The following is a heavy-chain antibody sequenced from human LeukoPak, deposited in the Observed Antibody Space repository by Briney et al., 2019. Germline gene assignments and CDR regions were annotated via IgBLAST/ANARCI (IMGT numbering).Heavy chain of an antibody. D-gene: IGHD5-12*01. V-gene: IGHV3-48*01. J-gene: IGHJ5*02. CDR1: GFTFSSYS. CDR3: ARVELDIVATTYNWFDP. CDR2: ISSSSSTI. Sequence: GGSLRLSCAASGFTFSSYSMNWVRQAPGKGLEWVSYISSSSSTIYYADSVKGRFTISRDNAKNSLYLQMNSLRAEDTAVYYCARVELDIVATTYNWFDPWGQGTLVTVSS.